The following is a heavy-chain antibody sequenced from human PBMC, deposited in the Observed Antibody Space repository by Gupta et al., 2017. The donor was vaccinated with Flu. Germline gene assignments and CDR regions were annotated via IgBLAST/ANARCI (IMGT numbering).Heavy chain of an antibody. V-gene: IGHV3-15*01. D-gene: IGHD2-2*01. CDR3: TTKRGVDQKNQIFDY. CDR2: IRNEGDGGTA. J-gene: IGHJ4*01. Sequence: VRQAPGKGLEWVGHIRNEGDGGTADYAAPVKGRFTISRDDSENTVFLQMDNLKTEDTAVYYCTTKRGVDQKNQIFDYWGHGTLVAVSS.